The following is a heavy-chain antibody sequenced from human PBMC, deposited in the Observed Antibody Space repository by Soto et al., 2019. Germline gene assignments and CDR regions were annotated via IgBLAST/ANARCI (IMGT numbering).Heavy chain of an antibody. CDR1: GYTFTSNA. D-gene: IGHD5-18*01. Sequence: QVHLVQSGAEVKKPGASVKVSCRSSGYTFTSNAIHWVRQAPGQSLEWMGWVNAGNGYTKYLQNFQGRVTISSDTSASTAYMELNSLISEDTAVYSCARGAHTYGYVFDYWGQGTLVTVSS. CDR2: VNAGNGYT. CDR3: ARGAHTYGYVFDY. J-gene: IGHJ4*02. V-gene: IGHV1-3*01.